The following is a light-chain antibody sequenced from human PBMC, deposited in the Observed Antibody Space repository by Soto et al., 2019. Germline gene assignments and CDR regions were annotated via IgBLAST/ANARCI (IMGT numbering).Light chain of an antibody. CDR1: LGISRW. CDR3: QQANSLPCPRT. V-gene: IGKV1-12*01. CDR2: XAY. Sequence: EIDVTQSPSSVSASLGDRVTLSXRASLGISRWLAWYQQKPGKAPQLMXXXAYXLQSGVPSRFSVSGSGTDFTLTISSLQPEDFAADYCQQANSLPCPRTFGQGTRLEI. J-gene: IGKJ5*01.